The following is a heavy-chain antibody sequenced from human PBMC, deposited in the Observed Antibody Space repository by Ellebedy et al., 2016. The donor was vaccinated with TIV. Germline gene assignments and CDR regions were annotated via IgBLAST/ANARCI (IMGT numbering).Heavy chain of an antibody. CDR1: GYSFTDYW. D-gene: IGHD6-13*01. CDR2: IYPGDSDI. Sequence: KVSCKGFGYSFTDYWIGWVRQMPRKGLEWMGIIYPGDSDIRYSPSFQGQVTIPADKSISTAYLQWSSLKASDTAMYYCARHAGSWFSGGSKAVVYWGQGTLVTVSS. J-gene: IGHJ4*02. CDR3: ARHAGSWFSGGSKAVVY. V-gene: IGHV5-51*01.